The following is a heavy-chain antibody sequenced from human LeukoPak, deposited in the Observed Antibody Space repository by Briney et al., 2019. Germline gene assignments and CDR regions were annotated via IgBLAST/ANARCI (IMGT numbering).Heavy chain of an antibody. CDR3: ATYYYDSGGFHFHH. CDR1: GLTFRSYG. D-gene: IGHD3-22*01. V-gene: IGHV3-64*01. J-gene: IGHJ1*01. CDR2: ISSNGGRT. Sequence: PGRSLRLSCAASGLTFRSYGMHWVRQAPGKGLEYVSAISSNGGRTYYANSVKGRFTISRDNSRNTLYLQMGSLRAEDMAVYYCATYYYDSGGFHFHHWGQGTLVTVSS.